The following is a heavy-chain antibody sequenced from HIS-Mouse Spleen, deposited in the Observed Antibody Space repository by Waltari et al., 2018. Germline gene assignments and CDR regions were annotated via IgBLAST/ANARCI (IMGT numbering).Heavy chain of an antibody. CDR1: GSSFTSYW. V-gene: IGHV5-51*01. D-gene: IGHD6-19*01. CDR2: SYPGDSDT. Sequence: EVQLVPSGAEVNKPGAPLKISSTASGSSFTSYWIGWFSHFPGKGLEWRGISYPGDSDTRYSPSFQGQVTISADKSISTAYLQWSSLKASDTAMYYCARQGGWGGRVYYFDYWGQGTLVTVSS. CDR3: ARQGGWGGRVYYFDY. J-gene: IGHJ4*02.